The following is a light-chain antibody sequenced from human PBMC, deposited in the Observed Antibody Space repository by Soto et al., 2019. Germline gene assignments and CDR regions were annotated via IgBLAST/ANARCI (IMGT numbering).Light chain of an antibody. CDR3: QSYDSSLSAHYV. Sequence: PVLAVTIKYNGSSSNIGATYDVQWYQQLPGTAPKLLIYGNSNRPSGVPDRFSGSKSGTSASLAITGLQADDEADYYCQSYDSSLSAHYVFGTGTKVTVL. CDR1: SSNIGATYD. CDR2: GNS. V-gene: IGLV1-40*01. J-gene: IGLJ1*01.